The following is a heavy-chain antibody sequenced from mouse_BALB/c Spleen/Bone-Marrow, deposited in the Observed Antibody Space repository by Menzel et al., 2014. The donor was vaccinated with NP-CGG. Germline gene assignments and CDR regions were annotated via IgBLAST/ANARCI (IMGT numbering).Heavy chain of an antibody. CDR2: FDPANGNT. J-gene: IGHJ4*01. CDR1: GFTIKVTY. Sequence: LQQSGAELVKPGASVKLSCTASGFTIKVTYMHWVKQRPEQGLEWLGSFDPANGNTNYDPKFQGKATITADTSSNTPDPQLSSLTSEDTADYYSARPIHHWGQGTSVTVAS. V-gene: IGHV14-3*02. CDR3: ARPIHH.